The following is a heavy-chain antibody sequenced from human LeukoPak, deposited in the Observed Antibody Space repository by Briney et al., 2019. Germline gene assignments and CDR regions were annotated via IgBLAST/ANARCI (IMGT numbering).Heavy chain of an antibody. J-gene: IGHJ3*02. V-gene: IGHV1-18*01. CDR1: GYTFTSYG. CDR3: ARSWLAPDAFDI. Sequence: GASVKVSCKASGYTFTSYGISWVRQAPGQGLEWMGWISAYNGNTNYTQKFQGRITMTRDTSISTAYMELSRLRSDDTAVYYCARSWLAPDAFDIWGQGTLVTVSS. D-gene: IGHD6-19*01. CDR2: ISAYNGNT.